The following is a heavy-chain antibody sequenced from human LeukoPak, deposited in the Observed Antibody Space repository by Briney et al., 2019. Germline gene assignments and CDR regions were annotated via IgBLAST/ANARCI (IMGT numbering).Heavy chain of an antibody. D-gene: IGHD2-2*01. Sequence: ASVKVSCKASGYTFTSYYMHWVRQAPGQGLEWMGIINPSGGSTSYAQKFQGRVTMTRDTSTSTVYMELSSLRSEDTAVYYCANSSTSPWWFDPWGQGTLVTVSS. J-gene: IGHJ5*02. V-gene: IGHV1-46*01. CDR2: INPSGGST. CDR1: GYTFTSYY. CDR3: ANSSTSPWWFDP.